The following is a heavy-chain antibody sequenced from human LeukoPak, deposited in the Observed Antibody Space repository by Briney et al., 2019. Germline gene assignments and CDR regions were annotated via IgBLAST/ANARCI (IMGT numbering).Heavy chain of an antibody. Sequence: GGSLRLFCTASGFTFSQHGMHWVRQVPGKGLEWLAVIWYDGNKKLYADSAKGRFTISKDNSQNKLSLQMDSLRVDDTAVYYCVVVLVPAAVWQFDYRGRGALVTVSS. V-gene: IGHV3-33*01. CDR1: GFTFSQHG. CDR3: VVVLVPAAVWQFDY. CDR2: IWYDGNKK. D-gene: IGHD2-2*01. J-gene: IGHJ2*01.